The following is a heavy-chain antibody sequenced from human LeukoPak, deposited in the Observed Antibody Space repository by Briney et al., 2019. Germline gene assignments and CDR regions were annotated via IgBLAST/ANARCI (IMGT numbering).Heavy chain of an antibody. D-gene: IGHD4-11*01. V-gene: IGHV4-34*01. J-gene: IGHJ4*02. Sequence: SETLSLTCAVYGGSFSGYYWSWIRQPPGKGLEWIGEINHSGSTNYNPSLKSRVTISVDTSKNQFSLKLSSVTAADTAVYYCARGHSNLRDFDHWGQGTLVTVSS. CDR2: INHSGST. CDR1: GGSFSGYY. CDR3: ARGHSNLRDFDH.